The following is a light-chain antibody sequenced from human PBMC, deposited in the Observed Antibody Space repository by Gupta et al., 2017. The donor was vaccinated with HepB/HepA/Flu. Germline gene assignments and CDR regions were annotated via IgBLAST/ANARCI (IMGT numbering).Light chain of an antibody. J-gene: IGLJ2*01. Sequence: QPALTQPASVSGSPGPSLTISCTGTISDVGGYDYAFWFQQHPGKPPKLMVYDVSNRPSGVSNRFSGSKSGNTASLTISGLQAEDEADYYCSSYTINTNPIFGGGTKLTVL. CDR1: ISDVGGYDY. CDR2: DVS. V-gene: IGLV2-14*03. CDR3: SSYTINTNPI.